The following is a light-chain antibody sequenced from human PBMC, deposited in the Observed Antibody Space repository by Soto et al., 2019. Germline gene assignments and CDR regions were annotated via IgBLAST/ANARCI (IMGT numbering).Light chain of an antibody. Sequence: SYELTQPPSVSVAPGKTASVACGGSNIGSKSVHWYPKKSGQAPVLVMYYESDRPSGIPERFSGSNSGNTATLTISRVEAGDEADYYCPVWDISSGHVVFCGGTTLTVL. CDR1: NIGSKS. V-gene: IGLV3-21*01. CDR3: PVWDISSGHVV. J-gene: IGLJ3*02. CDR2: YES.